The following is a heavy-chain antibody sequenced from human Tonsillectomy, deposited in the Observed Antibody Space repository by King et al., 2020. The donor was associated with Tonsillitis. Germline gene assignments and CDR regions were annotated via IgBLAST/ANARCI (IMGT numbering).Heavy chain of an antibody. V-gene: IGHV3-48*03. Sequence: VQLVESGGGLVQPGGSLRLSCAASGYTFSSYDMNWVRQAPGKGLEWVSYISFSGSTIYYADSVKGRFTISRDSPKSSLYLQMNSLRADDTAVYYCAREDYESGSYYFDYWGQGTLVTVSS. CDR2: ISFSGSTI. J-gene: IGHJ4*02. D-gene: IGHD3-10*01. CDR3: AREDYESGSYYFDY. CDR1: GYTFSSYD.